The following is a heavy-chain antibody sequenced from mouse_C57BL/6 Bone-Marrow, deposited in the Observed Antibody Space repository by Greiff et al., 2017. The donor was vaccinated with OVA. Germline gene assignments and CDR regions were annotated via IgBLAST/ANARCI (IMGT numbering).Heavy chain of an antibody. D-gene: IGHD1-1*01. V-gene: IGHV1-18*01. J-gene: IGHJ2*01. CDR1: GYTFTDYN. CDR2: INPNNGGT. Sequence: EVQLQQSGPELVKPGASVKIPCKASGYTFTDYNMDWVKQSHGKSLEWIGDINPNNGGTIYNQKFKGKATLTVDKSSSTAYMELRSLTSEDTAVYYCKIYYYGSSDYWGQGTTLTVSS. CDR3: KIYYYGSSDY.